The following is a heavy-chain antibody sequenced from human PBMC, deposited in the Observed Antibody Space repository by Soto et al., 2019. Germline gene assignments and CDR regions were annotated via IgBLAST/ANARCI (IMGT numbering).Heavy chain of an antibody. CDR3: ARDVVVGATPHNWFDP. J-gene: IGHJ5*02. CDR2: IYTSGST. CDR1: GGSISSYY. Sequence: TLSLTCTVSGGSISSYYWSWIRQPAGKGLEWIGRIYTSGSTNYNPSLKSRVTMSVDTSKNQFSLKLSSVTAADTAVYYCARDVVVGATPHNWFDPWGQGTLVTVSS. V-gene: IGHV4-4*07. D-gene: IGHD1-26*01.